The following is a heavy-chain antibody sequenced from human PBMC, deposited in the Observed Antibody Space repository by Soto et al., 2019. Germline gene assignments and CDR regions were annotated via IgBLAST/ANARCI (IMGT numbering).Heavy chain of an antibody. CDR2: IKSKSAGGTT. J-gene: IGHJ4*02. V-gene: IGHV3-15*01. CDR1: GFTFSNAW. CDR3: ARGHRSSGKIFDS. D-gene: IGHD3-22*01. Sequence: EVQLVESGGGLVKPGGSVRLSCAASGFTFSNAWMSWVRQAPGKGLEWVGRIKSKSAGGTTEYDAPVKDRFTISRDDSKNTLYLQMNSLKNEDTAVYYCARGHRSSGKIFDSWGQGTLVTVSS.